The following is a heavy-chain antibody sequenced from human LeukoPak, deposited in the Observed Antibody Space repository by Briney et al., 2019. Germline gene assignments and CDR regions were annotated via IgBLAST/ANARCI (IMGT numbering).Heavy chain of an antibody. J-gene: IGHJ4*02. Sequence: KPAGSLRLSCAASGFTLSHYYMTWIRHAPGKGLEWLSCISSSGDTIYCTDSVKGRFTVSRDNAENSLYLQMNSLRAEDTAMYYCARQGSEIDYWGQGTLVTVSS. V-gene: IGHV3-11*01. CDR1: GFTLSHYY. CDR2: ISSSGDTI. CDR3: ARQGSEIDY.